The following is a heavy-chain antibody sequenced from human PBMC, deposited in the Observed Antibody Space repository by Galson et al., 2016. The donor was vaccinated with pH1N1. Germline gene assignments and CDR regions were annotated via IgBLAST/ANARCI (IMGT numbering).Heavy chain of an antibody. V-gene: IGHV3-30*04. CDR1: GFTLSCCA. CDR3: ARSRDFSFDY. D-gene: IGHD3-9*01. CDR2: ISKDGNNV. Sequence: LRLSCAASGFTLSCCAMHWVRQAPGKGLECVALISKDGNNVYYADSVKGRFTISKDSSNNTLYLQMNSLRTEDTAIYYCARSRDFSFDYWGQGTMVTVSS. J-gene: IGHJ3*01.